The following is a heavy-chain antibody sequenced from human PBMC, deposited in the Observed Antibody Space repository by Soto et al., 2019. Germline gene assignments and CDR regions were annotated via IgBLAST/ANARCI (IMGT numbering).Heavy chain of an antibody. CDR2: VDHRGST. CDR1: GESLSGYY. D-gene: IGHD1-7*01. V-gene: IGHV4-34*02. J-gene: IGHJ6*02. Sequence: QVHLQQRGPGPLKPSEALSLNAVVSGESLSGYYWRWIRQTPGRGREWIGEVDHRGSTTYNPSLKNRASISIDSSKNLFSLELTSVTAADTALYFCARYEYGNSLYGVDVWGQGTRVTVSS. CDR3: ARYEYGNSLYGVDV.